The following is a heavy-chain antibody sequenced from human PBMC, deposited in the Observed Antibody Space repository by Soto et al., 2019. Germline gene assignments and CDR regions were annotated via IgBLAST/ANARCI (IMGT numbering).Heavy chain of an antibody. CDR1: GFTFSSST. CDR2: ISSSSSYI. J-gene: IGHJ4*02. D-gene: IGHD3-10*01. CDR3: ARDIGEMSAV. Sequence: GGSLRLSCTGSGFTFSSSTMTWVRQGPGKGLEWVSSISSSSSYIYFADSLKGRFTISRDNAKNSLYLQMNSLRAEDTAVYYCARDIGEMSAVWGQGAQVTVSS. V-gene: IGHV3-21*06.